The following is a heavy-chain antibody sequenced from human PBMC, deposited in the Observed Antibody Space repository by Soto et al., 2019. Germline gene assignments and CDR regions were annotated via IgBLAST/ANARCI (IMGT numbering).Heavy chain of an antibody. CDR3: ARPGMLRGVIWFDP. D-gene: IGHD3-10*01. CDR1: GFTFSSYW. J-gene: IGHJ5*02. CDR2: IKQDGSEK. Sequence: EVQLVESGGGLVQPGGSLRLSCAASGFTFSSYWMSWVRQAPGKGLEWVANIKQDGSEKYYVDSVKGRFTISGDNAKNSLYLQMNSLRAEDTSVYYCARPGMLRGVIWFDPWGQGTLVTVSS. V-gene: IGHV3-7*04.